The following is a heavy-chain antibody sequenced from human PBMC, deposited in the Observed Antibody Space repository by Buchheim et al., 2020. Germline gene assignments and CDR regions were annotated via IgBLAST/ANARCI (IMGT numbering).Heavy chain of an antibody. CDR1: GFTFSTYG. CDR2: ISYDGNNK. D-gene: IGHD3-22*01. J-gene: IGHJ4*02. V-gene: IGHV3-30*18. Sequence: QVQLVESGGGVIQPGTSLRLSCAASGFTFSTYGMHWVRQAPGKGLEWVAVISYDGNNKYYADSVKGRFTISRDNSKNTLYLEMNTLRAEDTAVYYCAKAAGSYDSSGYRWFSLEFWGQGTL. CDR3: AKAAGSYDSSGYRWFSLEF.